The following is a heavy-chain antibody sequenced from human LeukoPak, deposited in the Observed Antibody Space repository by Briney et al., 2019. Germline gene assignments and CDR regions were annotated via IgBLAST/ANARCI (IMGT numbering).Heavy chain of an antibody. J-gene: IGHJ4*02. CDR1: GYTFTSYY. V-gene: IGHV1-46*01. CDR2: INPSGGST. D-gene: IGHD6-19*01. Sequence: ASVKVSCMSCGYTFTSYYLRWVRQARGQGLEWMGIINPSGGSTSYAQKFQGRVTMTRDTSTSTVYMELSSLRSDDTAVYYCARVSGSGWQYYWGQGTLVTVSS. CDR3: ARVSGSGWQYY.